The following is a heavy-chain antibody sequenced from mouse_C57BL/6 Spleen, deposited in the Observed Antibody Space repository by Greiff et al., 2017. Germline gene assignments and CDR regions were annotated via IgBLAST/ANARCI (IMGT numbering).Heavy chain of an antibody. CDR1: GFPFSDFG. D-gene: IGHD2-4*01. Sequence: VQLVASGGGFVTPGGSLQLSCAASGFPFSDFGLHWVRPAPAKGLEWVAYLSSGSSTNYYADTVKGRFTISRDNAKNTLFLQMTSLRSDDTAMYYCAIGGLGMDYWGQGTSVTVSS. CDR3: AIGGLGMDY. V-gene: IGHV5-17*01. J-gene: IGHJ4*01. CDR2: LSSGSSTN.